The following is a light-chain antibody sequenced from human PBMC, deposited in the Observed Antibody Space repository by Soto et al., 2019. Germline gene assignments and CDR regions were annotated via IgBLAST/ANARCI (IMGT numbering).Light chain of an antibody. Sequence: QSVLTQPPSVSGAPGQRVTISCTGSSSNIGAGYDVHWYQQLPGTAPKLLIHGNTNRPSGVPDRFSGSKSGTSASLAITGLQAEDEADYHCQSYDSSLSGWVFGGGTKLTVL. CDR1: SSNIGAGYD. J-gene: IGLJ3*02. CDR2: GNT. V-gene: IGLV1-40*01. CDR3: QSYDSSLSGWV.